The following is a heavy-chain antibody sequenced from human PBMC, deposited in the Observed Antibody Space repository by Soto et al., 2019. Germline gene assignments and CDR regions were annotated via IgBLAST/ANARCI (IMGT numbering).Heavy chain of an antibody. CDR2: IYYSGST. CDR1: GGSISSSGYY. Sequence: PSETLSLTCTVSGGSISSSGYYWGWIRQPPGKGLEWIGNIYYSGSTYYNKSLKSQVTISVDTSKNQFSMKLSSVTAADTAVYYCARQVGYCSGGTCYSWNYYYYGMDVWGQGTTVT. V-gene: IGHV4-39*01. CDR3: ARQVGYCSGGTCYSWNYYYYGMDV. D-gene: IGHD2-15*01. J-gene: IGHJ6*02.